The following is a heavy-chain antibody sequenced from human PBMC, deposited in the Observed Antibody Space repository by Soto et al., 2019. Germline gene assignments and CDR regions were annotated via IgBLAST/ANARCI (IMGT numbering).Heavy chain of an antibody. D-gene: IGHD6-6*01. Sequence: PSETLSLTCTVSGASLNNYYWSWARQPAGKGLEWVGRIYTSGSTNYNPSLESRVTMSVDTSKNQFSLKLSSVTAADTAVYYCAKIGSSSSVSLPLVLLDHWGQGALVTVSS. J-gene: IGHJ4*02. CDR3: AKIGSSSSVSLPLVLLDH. V-gene: IGHV4-4*07. CDR2: IYTSGST. CDR1: GASLNNYY.